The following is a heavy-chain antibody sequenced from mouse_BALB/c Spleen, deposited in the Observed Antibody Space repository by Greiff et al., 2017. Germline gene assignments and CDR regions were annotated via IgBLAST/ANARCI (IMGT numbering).Heavy chain of an antibody. J-gene: IGHJ4*01. D-gene: IGHD1-1*01. CDR3: ARGGLLPYAMDY. CDR2: IYPGDGDT. Sequence: VQLQQSGAELARPGASVKLSCKASGYTFTSYWMQWVKQRPVQGLEWIGAIYPGDGDTRYTQKFKGKATLTADKSSSTAYMQLSSLASEDSAVYYCARGGLLPYAMDYWGQGTSVTVSS. V-gene: IGHV1-87*01. CDR1: GYTFTSYW.